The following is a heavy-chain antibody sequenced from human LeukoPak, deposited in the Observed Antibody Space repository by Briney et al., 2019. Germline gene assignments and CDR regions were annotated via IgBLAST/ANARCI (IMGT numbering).Heavy chain of an antibody. CDR1: AYSFTRYW. V-gene: IGHV5-51*01. D-gene: IGHD1-26*01. Sequence: GESLKISCKGSAYSFTRYWIGWVRQMPGKGLEWMGIIYPGNSETRYSPSFQGRVIISADKSISTAYLQWSGLKAPDTAMYYCARRRDLYSGSYYPFDYWGQGTLVTVSS. CDR3: ARRRDLYSGSYYPFDY. J-gene: IGHJ4*02. CDR2: IYPGNSET.